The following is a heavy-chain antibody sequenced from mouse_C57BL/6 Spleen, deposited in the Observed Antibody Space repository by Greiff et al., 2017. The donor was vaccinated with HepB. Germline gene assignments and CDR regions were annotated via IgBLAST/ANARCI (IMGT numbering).Heavy chain of an antibody. CDR2: IDPSDSYT. Sequence: QVQLQQPGAELVMPGASVKLSCKASGYTFTSYWMHWVKQRPGKGLEWIGEIDPSDSYTNYNQKFKGKSTLTVDKSSSTAYMQLSSLTSEDSAVYYCARCLNDGSSMDYWGQGTSVTVSS. J-gene: IGHJ4*01. CDR1: GYTFTSYW. CDR3: ARCLNDGSSMDY. D-gene: IGHD2-3*01. V-gene: IGHV1-69*01.